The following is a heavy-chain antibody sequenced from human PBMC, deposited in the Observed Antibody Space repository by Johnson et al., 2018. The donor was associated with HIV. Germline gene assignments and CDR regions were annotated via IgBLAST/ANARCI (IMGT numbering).Heavy chain of an antibody. Sequence: EVQLVESGGGLVQPGGSLRLSCAASGFTFDDYAMHWVRQAPGKGLEWVSGISWNSGSIGYADSVKGRFTISRDTAKNSLYLQMNSLRAEDTALYYCAKDIGLGPAGYYYDRGNAFDIWGQGTMVTVSS. CDR3: AKDIGLGPAGYYYDRGNAFDI. J-gene: IGHJ3*02. D-gene: IGHD3-22*01. V-gene: IGHV3-9*01. CDR1: GFTFDDYA. CDR2: ISWNSGSI.